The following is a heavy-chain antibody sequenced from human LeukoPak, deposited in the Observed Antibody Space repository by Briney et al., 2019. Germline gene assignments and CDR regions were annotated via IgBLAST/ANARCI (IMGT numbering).Heavy chain of an antibody. Sequence: PGGSLRLSCAASGFTFSDYYMSWVRQAPGKGLEWVSAISGSGGSTYYADSVKGRFTISRDNSKNTLYLQMNSLRAEDTAVYYCATWFRGVIIYFDYWGQGTLVTVSS. CDR3: ATWFRGVIIYFDY. CDR1: GFTFSDYY. CDR2: ISGSGGST. V-gene: IGHV3-23*01. D-gene: IGHD3-10*01. J-gene: IGHJ4*02.